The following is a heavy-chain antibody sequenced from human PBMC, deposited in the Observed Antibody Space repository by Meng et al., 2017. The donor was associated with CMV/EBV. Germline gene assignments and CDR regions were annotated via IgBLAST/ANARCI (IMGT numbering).Heavy chain of an antibody. CDR3: ARTGEYPTFDY. Sequence: VRLPDPVQRFRKLSPVRSLTGPASGVPIRSGDSLWSWIRQHPGKDLEWIGYIYYRGSTYYNTALKSRVTISVDTSKNQFSLKLSSVTAAVTAVYYCARTGEYPTFDYWGQGTLVTVSS. J-gene: IGHJ4*02. CDR2: IYYRGST. D-gene: IGHD2/OR15-2a*01. CDR1: GVPIRSGDSL. V-gene: IGHV4-30-4*08.